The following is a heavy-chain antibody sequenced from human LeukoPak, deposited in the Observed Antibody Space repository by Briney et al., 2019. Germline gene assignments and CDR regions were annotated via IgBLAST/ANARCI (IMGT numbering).Heavy chain of an antibody. V-gene: IGHV3-11*04. CDR2: ISSSGSTI. D-gene: IGHD3-22*01. J-gene: IGHJ6*03. CDR3: ARALGYYDSSGYYYQDYYYYMDV. Sequence: PGGSLRLSCAASGFTFSDYYMSWIRQAPGKGLEWVSYISSSGSTIYYADSVRGRFTISRANAKNSLDLQMNSLRAEDTAVYYCARALGYYDSSGYYYQDYYYYMDVWGKGTTVTVSS. CDR1: GFTFSDYY.